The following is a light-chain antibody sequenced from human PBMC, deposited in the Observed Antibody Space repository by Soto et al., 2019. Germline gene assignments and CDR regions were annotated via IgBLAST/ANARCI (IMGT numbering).Light chain of an antibody. V-gene: IGLV1-47*01. CDR3: AAWDDSLSGLYV. J-gene: IGLJ1*01. CDR1: SSNIGSNY. CDR2: RNN. Sequence: QTVVTQPPSASGTPGQRVTISCSGSSSNIGSNYVYWYQQLPGTAPKVHIYRNNQRPSGVPDRFSGSKSGTSASLAISGLRSEDGADYYCAAWDDSLSGLYVFGTGTKVTVL.